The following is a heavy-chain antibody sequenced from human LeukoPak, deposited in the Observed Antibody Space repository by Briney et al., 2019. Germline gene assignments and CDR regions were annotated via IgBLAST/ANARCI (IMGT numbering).Heavy chain of an antibody. Sequence: PGGSLRLSRAASGFTFSSYWMSWVRQAPGKGLEWVANIKQDGSEKYYVDSVKGRFTISRDSAKNSLYLQMNSLRAEDTAVYYCAKDYPDYDFWSGYYFNYFDYWGQGTLVTVSS. CDR3: AKDYPDYDFWSGYYFNYFDY. J-gene: IGHJ4*02. CDR2: IKQDGSEK. D-gene: IGHD3-3*01. V-gene: IGHV3-7*01. CDR1: GFTFSSYW.